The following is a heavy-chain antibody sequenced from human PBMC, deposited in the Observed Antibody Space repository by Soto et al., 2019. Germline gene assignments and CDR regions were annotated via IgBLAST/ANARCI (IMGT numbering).Heavy chain of an antibody. CDR2: ITSNGDST. J-gene: IGHJ4*02. D-gene: IGHD2-2*02. V-gene: IGHV3-23*01. Sequence: PVGSLRLSCAAFGFDFNKYAMTWVRQAPGKGLQWVSSITSNGDSTYYADSVKGRFTTSRGNSKNTLYLQMNSLRADDTAVFYCAKDSPSYTTSPFYFDSWGQGTLVTVSS. CDR1: GFDFNKYA. CDR3: AKDSPSYTTSPFYFDS.